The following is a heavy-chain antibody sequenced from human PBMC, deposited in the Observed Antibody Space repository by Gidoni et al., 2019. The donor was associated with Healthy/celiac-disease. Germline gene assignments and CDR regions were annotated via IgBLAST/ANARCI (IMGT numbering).Heavy chain of an antibody. J-gene: IGHJ4*02. CDR1: GFTFSSYA. CDR3: ARDRIAAAGTSWYYFDY. V-gene: IGHV3-30-3*01. Sequence: QVQLVESGGGVVQPGRSLRLSCAASGFTFSSYAMHWVRQAPGKGLEWVAVISYDGSNKYYADSVKGRFTISRDNSKNTLYLQMNSLRAEDTAVYYCARDRIAAAGTSWYYFDYWGQGTLVTVSS. D-gene: IGHD6-13*01. CDR2: ISYDGSNK.